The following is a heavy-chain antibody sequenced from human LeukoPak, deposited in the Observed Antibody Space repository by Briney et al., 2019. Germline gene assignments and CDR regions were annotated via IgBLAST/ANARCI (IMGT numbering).Heavy chain of an antibody. V-gene: IGHV6-1*01. Sequence: SQTLSLTCALSGDSLSSNSASWNWIRQSPSRGLEWLGRTYYRSKLYNDYAVSVKSRITINPDKSKNQFSLQLNSVTPEDTAVYYCARVRFSSSTGDYYYYMDVWGKGTTVTVSS. CDR2: TYYRSKLYN. D-gene: IGHD6-6*01. J-gene: IGHJ6*03. CDR3: ARVRFSSSTGDYYYYMDV. CDR1: GDSLSSNSAS.